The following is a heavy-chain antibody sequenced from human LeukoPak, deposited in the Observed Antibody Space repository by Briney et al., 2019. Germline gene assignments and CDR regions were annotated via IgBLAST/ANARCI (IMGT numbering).Heavy chain of an antibody. CDR3: AKDRRSGSYYVGYFDY. D-gene: IGHD1-26*01. V-gene: IGHV3-23*01. CDR1: GFTFSSYA. CDR2: ISGSGGST. Sequence: QPGGSLRLSCAASGFTFSSYAMGWVRQAPGKGLEWVSAISGSGGSTYYADSVKGRFTISRDNSKNTLYLQMNSLRAEDTAVYYCAKDRRSGSYYVGYFDYWGQGTLVTVSS. J-gene: IGHJ4*02.